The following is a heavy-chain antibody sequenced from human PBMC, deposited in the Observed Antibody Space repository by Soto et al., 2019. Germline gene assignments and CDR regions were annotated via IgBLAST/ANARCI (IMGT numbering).Heavy chain of an antibody. CDR2: IYYSGST. V-gene: IGHV4-31*03. J-gene: IGHJ6*03. CDR3: ARVTTGDRWGYYYYYYYMDV. Sequence: SETLSLTCTVSGGSISSGGYYWSWIRQHPGKGLEWIGYIYYSGSTYYNPSLKSRVTISVDTSKNQFSLKLSSVTAADTAVYYCARVTTGDRWGYYYYYYYMDVWGKGTTVTVSS. CDR1: GGSISSGGYY. D-gene: IGHD7-27*01.